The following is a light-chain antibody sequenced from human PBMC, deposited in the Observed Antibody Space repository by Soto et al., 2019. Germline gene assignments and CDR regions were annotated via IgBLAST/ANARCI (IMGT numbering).Light chain of an antibody. V-gene: IGKV3-20*01. CDR2: GAS. Sequence: EIVLTQSPGTLSLSPEERATLSCRASQSVSSSSLAWYQQKPGQAPRLLIYGASTKATGIPDRFSGSGSGTDFTLTISRLEPEDFAVYYCQHYGSSFTFGPGTKVDIK. CDR1: QSVSSSS. CDR3: QHYGSSFT. J-gene: IGKJ3*01.